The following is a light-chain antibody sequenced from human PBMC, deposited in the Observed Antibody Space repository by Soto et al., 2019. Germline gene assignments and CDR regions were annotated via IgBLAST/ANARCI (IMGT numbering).Light chain of an antibody. CDR3: TSYAGSDIWV. J-gene: IGLJ3*02. Sequence: QSALTQPPSGSGSPGQSVTIFCTGTSSDVGGYNYVSWYQQYPGKAPKLMIYEVSKRPSGVPDRFSGSKSGKTASLTVSGLQAEDEADYYCTSYAGSDIWVFGGGTKLTVL. V-gene: IGLV2-8*01. CDR2: EVS. CDR1: SSDVGGYNY.